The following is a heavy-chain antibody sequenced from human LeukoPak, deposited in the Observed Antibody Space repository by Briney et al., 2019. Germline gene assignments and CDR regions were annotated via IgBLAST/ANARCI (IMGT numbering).Heavy chain of an antibody. CDR3: AREASGGGDYY. D-gene: IGHD2-21*02. CDR2: IYSGGTT. V-gene: IGHV3-53*01. CDR1: GFRFSDYY. J-gene: IGHJ4*02. Sequence: GGSLRLSCAASGFRFSDYYMSWIRQAPGKGLEWVSVIYSGGTTFYADSVKGRFTISRDNSKNTLFLQMDSLKAEDTAVYYCAREASGGGDYYWGQGTLVTVSS.